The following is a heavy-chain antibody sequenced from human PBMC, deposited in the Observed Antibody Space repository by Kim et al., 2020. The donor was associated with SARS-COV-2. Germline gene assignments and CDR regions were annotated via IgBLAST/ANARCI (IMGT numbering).Heavy chain of an antibody. V-gene: IGHV7-4-1*02. CDR3: ARGYFDDSSGYQGVGAFDI. J-gene: IGHJ3*02. D-gene: IGHD3-22*01. CDR2: INTNTGNP. Sequence: ASVKVSCKASGYTFTSYAMNWVRQAPGQGLEWMGWINTNTGNPTYAQGFTGRFVFSLDTSVSTAYLQISSLKAEDTAVYYCARGYFDDSSGYQGVGAFDIWGQGTMVTVSS. CDR1: GYTFTSYA.